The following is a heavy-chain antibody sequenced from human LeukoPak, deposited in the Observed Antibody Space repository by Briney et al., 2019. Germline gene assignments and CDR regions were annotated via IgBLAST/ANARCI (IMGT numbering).Heavy chain of an antibody. CDR1: GFTFSSYG. CDR3: ARADDSSGYYYE. D-gene: IGHD3-22*01. Sequence: GRSLRLSCAASGFTFSSYGMHWVRQAPGKGLEWVAVISYDGSNKYYADSVKGRFTISRDNSKNTLYLQMNSLRAEDTAVYYCARADDSSGYYYEWGQGTLVTVSS. CDR2: ISYDGSNK. J-gene: IGHJ4*02. V-gene: IGHV3-30*03.